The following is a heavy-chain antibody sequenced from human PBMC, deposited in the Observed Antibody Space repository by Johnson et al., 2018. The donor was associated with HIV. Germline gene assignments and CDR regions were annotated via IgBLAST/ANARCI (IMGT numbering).Heavy chain of an antibody. J-gene: IGHJ3*02. CDR1: GFRLSDYY. D-gene: IGHD3-3*01. V-gene: IGHV3-20*04. Sequence: VQLVESGGGLVKPRGSLRLSCAGSGFRLSDYYMSWVRQAPGRGLEWVSVIYSGGSTGYADPVKGRFTISRDNAKKSLFLQMNSLRVEDTAFYYCAREGPRITIFGVVTPSAFDIWGQGTMVTVSS. CDR2: IYSGGST. CDR3: AREGPRITIFGVVTPSAFDI.